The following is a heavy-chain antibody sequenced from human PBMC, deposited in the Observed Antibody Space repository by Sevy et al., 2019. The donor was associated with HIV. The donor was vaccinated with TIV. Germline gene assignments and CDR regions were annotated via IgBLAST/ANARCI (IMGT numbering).Heavy chain of an antibody. Sequence: GGSLRLSCAASGFTFSSYEMNWVRQAPGKGLEWVSYISSSGTTIYYADSVKGRFTISRDNAKNSLFLQMNSLRAEETAVYYCASGGYCSSTSCYVEYFQHWGQGTLVTVSS. CDR2: ISSSGTTI. J-gene: IGHJ1*01. D-gene: IGHD2-2*01. CDR3: ASGGYCSSTSCYVEYFQH. CDR1: GFTFSSYE. V-gene: IGHV3-48*03.